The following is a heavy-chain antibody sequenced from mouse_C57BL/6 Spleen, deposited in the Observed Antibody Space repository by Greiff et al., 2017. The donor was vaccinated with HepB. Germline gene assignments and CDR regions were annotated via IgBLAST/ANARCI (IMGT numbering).Heavy chain of an antibody. CDR1: GYTFTSYW. CDR3: ARVYGSSYNFDD. J-gene: IGHJ2*01. Sequence: QVHVKQPGAELVRPGSSVKLSCKASGYTFTSYWMHWVKQRPIQGLEWIGNIDPSDSETHYNQKFKDKATLTVDKSSSTAYMQLSSLTSGDSAVYYCARVYGSSYNFDDWGQGTTLTVSS. V-gene: IGHV1-52*01. D-gene: IGHD1-1*01. CDR2: IDPSDSET.